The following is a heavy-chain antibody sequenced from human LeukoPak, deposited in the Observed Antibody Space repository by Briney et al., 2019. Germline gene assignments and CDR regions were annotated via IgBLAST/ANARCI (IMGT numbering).Heavy chain of an antibody. CDR2: ISSSGSTI. J-gene: IGHJ5*02. CDR1: GFTFSDYY. Sequence: PGGSLRLSCAASGFTFSDYYMSWIRQAPGKGLEWVSYISSSGSTIYYADSVKGRFTISRDNARNSLYLQMNSLRAEDTAVYYCARDRPGTAMATGWFDPWGQGTLVTVSS. CDR3: ARDRPGTAMATGWFDP. D-gene: IGHD5-18*01. V-gene: IGHV3-11*01.